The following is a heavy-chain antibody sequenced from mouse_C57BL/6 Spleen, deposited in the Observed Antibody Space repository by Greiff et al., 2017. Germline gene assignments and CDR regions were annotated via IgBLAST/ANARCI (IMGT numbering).Heavy chain of an antibody. CDR2: IDPSDSET. D-gene: IGHD1-1*01. V-gene: IGHV1-52*01. J-gene: IGHJ2*01. CDR1: GYTFTSYW. CDR3: ARGITTVVATFDY. Sequence: VQLQQPGAELVRPGSSVKLSCKASGYTFTSYWMHWVKQRPIQGLEWIGNIDPSDSETHYNQKFKDKATLTVDKSSSTAYMQLSSLTSEDSAVYYCARGITTVVATFDYWGQGTTLTVSS.